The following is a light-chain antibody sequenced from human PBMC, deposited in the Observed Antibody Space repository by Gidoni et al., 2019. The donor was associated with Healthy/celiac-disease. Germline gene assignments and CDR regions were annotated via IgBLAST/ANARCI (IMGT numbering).Light chain of an antibody. V-gene: IGKV4-1*01. CDR1: QSVLYSSNNKNY. Sequence: DIEMTQSPDSLAVSLGERATINCKSSQSVLYSSNNKNYLAWYQQKPGQPPKLLIYWASTRESGVPARFSGSGSVTDFTLTISSLQAEDVAVYYCQQYYSTPLTFGGGTQVEIK. CDR2: WAS. CDR3: QQYYSTPLT. J-gene: IGKJ4*01.